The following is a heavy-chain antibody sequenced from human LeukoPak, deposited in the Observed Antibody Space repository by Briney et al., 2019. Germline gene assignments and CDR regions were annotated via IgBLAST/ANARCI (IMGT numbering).Heavy chain of an antibody. Sequence: ASVKVSCKASGYTFTGYYMHWVRQAPGQGLEWMGWINPNSGGTNYAQKLQGRVTMTTDTSTSTAYMELRSLRSDDTAVYYCARTGRQQLDFDYWGQGTLVTVSS. CDR3: ARTGRQQLDFDY. V-gene: IGHV1-2*02. J-gene: IGHJ4*02. D-gene: IGHD6-13*01. CDR2: INPNSGGT. CDR1: GYTFTGYY.